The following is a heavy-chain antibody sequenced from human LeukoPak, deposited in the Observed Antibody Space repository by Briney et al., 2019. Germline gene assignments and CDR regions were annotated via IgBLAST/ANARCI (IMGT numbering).Heavy chain of an antibody. V-gene: IGHV1-46*01. J-gene: IGHJ5*02. CDR2: INPSGGST. Sequence: ASVKVSCKASGYIFTSYYMHWVRQAPGQGLEWMGIINPSGGSTSYAQKFQGRVTMTRDTSTSTVYMELSSLRSEDTAVYYCASGRVYCSGGSCYSENWFDPWGQGTLVTVSS. CDR3: ASGRVYCSGGSCYSENWFDP. CDR1: GYIFTSYY. D-gene: IGHD2-15*01.